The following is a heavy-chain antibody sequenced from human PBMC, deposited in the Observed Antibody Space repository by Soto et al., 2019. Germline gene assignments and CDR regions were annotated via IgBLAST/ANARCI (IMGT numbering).Heavy chain of an antibody. J-gene: IGHJ6*02. CDR2: INPSGGST. D-gene: IGHD1-26*01. CDR1: GYTFTSYY. Sequence: ASVKVSCKASGYTFTSYYKHWVRQAPGQGLEWMGIINPSGGSTSYAQKFQGRVTMTRDTSTSTVYMELSSLRSEDTAVYYCARGGSMWDYYYYYGMDVWGQGTTVTVSS. CDR3: ARGGSMWDYYYYYGMDV. V-gene: IGHV1-46*01.